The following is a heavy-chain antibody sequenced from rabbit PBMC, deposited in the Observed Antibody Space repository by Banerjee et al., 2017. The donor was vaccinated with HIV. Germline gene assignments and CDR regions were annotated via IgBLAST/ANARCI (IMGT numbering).Heavy chain of an antibody. Sequence: QSLEESGGDLVKPGTSLTLTCTASGFSFSSYYMCWVRQAPGKGLEWIACINTSSGNTVYASWAKGRFTISKTSSTTVTLQMTSLTAADTATYFCARAQSGAISYGFDLWGQGTLVTVS. CDR2: INTSSGNT. V-gene: IGHV1S40*01. D-gene: IGHD6-1*01. J-gene: IGHJ4*01. CDR3: ARAQSGAISYGFDL. CDR1: GFSFSSYY.